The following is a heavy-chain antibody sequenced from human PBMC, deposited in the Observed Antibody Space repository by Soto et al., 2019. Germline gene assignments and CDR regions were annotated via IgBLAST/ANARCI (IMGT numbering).Heavy chain of an antibody. J-gene: IGHJ1*01. CDR3: ARRGSYSSSWYFQH. D-gene: IGHD6-13*01. Sequence: GESLKISCKGSGYSFTSYWIGWVRQMPGKGLEWMGIIYPGDSDTRYSPSFQGQVTISADKSISTAYLQWSSLKASDSARYYGARRGSYSSSWYFQHWGQGTLVTVSS. V-gene: IGHV5-51*01. CDR1: GYSFTSYW. CDR2: IYPGDSDT.